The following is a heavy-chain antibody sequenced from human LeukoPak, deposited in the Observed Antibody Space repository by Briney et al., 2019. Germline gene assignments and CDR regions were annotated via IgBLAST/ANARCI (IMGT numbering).Heavy chain of an antibody. V-gene: IGHV3-30*02. Sequence: QTGGSLRLSCVVSGITFSNYGMHWVRQAPGKGLEWVAFIRYDGSNKYYADSVKGRFTISRDNSKSTLYLQMSSLRGEDTAVYYCVASGSYHIPSFDYWGQGTLVTVPS. CDR1: GITFSNYG. D-gene: IGHD1-26*01. CDR2: IRYDGSNK. CDR3: VASGSYHIPSFDY. J-gene: IGHJ4*02.